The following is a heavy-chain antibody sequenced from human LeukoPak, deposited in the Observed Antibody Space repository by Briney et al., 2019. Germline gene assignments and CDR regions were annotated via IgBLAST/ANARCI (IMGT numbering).Heavy chain of an antibody. J-gene: IGHJ5*02. D-gene: IGHD5-18*01. CDR2: INHSGST. V-gene: IGHV4-34*01. CDR3: ARGKLRGYSYGANWFDP. Sequence: SETLSLTCAVYGGSFSGYNWRWIRQPPGKGLEWIGEINHSGSTNYNPSLKSRVTISVDTSKNQFSLKLSSVTAADTAVYYCARGKLRGYSYGANWFDPWGQGTLVTVSS. CDR1: GGSFSGYN.